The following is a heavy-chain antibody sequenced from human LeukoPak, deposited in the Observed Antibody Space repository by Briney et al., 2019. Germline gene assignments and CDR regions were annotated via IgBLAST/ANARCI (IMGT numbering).Heavy chain of an antibody. CDR2: IYYSGST. Sequence: SETLSLTCTVSGGSISSYYWSWIRQPPGKGLEWIGYIYYSGSTNYNPSLKSRVTISVDTSKNQFSLKLSSVTAADTAVYYCARDIREVRGVLVRYYYGMDVWGQGTTVTVSS. D-gene: IGHD3-10*01. CDR3: ARDIREVRGVLVRYYYGMDV. CDR1: GGSISSYY. J-gene: IGHJ6*02. V-gene: IGHV4-59*01.